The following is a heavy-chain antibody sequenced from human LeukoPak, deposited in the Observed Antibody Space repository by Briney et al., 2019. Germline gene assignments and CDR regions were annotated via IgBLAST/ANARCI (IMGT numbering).Heavy chain of an antibody. J-gene: IGHJ3*02. CDR1: GASVRSGDYY. D-gene: IGHD2-15*01. CDR2: IYDSGST. V-gene: IGHV4-30-4*01. CDR3: ARDCSGGSCYGAFDI. Sequence: SETLSLTCTVSGASVRSGDYYWSWIRQPPGKGLEWIGYIYDSGSTYYNPSLKSRITISVDTSENRFSLKLSSVTATDTAVYYCARDCSGGSCYGAFDIWGQGTMVTVSS.